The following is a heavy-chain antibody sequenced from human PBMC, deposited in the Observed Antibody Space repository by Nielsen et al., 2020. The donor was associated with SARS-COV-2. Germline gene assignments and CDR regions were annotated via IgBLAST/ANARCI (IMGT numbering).Heavy chain of an antibody. Sequence: SETLSLTCTVSGGSISSYYWSWNRQPPGKGLEWIGYIYYSGSTNYNPSLKSRVTISVDTSKNQYSLKLSSVTAADTAVYYCARQSPSYYDFWSGPYYYYGMDVWGQGTTVTVSS. J-gene: IGHJ6*02. CDR2: IYYSGST. CDR3: ARQSPSYYDFWSGPYYYYGMDV. D-gene: IGHD3-3*01. CDR1: GGSISSYY. V-gene: IGHV4-59*08.